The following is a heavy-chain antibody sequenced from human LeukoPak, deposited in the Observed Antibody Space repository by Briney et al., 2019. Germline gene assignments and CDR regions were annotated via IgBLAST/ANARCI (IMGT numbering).Heavy chain of an antibody. V-gene: IGHV1-58*02. CDR1: GFTFTSSA. Sequence: SVKVSCKASGFTFTSSAMQWVRQARGQRLKWIGWIVVGSGNTNYAQKFQGRVTMTTDTSTSTAYMELRSLRSDDTAVYYCARYSSGSGYYYYYGMDVWGQGTTVTVSS. CDR2: IVVGSGNT. CDR3: ARYSSGSGYYYYYGMDV. J-gene: IGHJ6*02. D-gene: IGHD6-19*01.